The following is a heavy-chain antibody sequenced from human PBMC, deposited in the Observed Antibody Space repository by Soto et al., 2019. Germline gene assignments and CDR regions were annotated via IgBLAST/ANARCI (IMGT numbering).Heavy chain of an antibody. CDR1: GYTFTSYD. CDR2: MNPYSGNT. J-gene: IGHJ5*02. V-gene: IGHV1-8*01. D-gene: IGHD6-19*01. Sequence: QVQLVQSGAEVKKPGASVKVSCKTSGYTFTSYDIHWVRQATGQGPEWMGWMNPYSGNTVYAQKFQGRIIMTRNTYMSTAYMELSSLRSEDTAVYYCARPRFGAVAGTWGQGTLVTVSS. CDR3: ARPRFGAVAGT.